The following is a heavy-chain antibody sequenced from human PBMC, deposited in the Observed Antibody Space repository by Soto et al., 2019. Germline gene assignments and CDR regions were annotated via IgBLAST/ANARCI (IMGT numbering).Heavy chain of an antibody. V-gene: IGHV3-23*01. CDR2: ISSSADRA. D-gene: IGHD4-17*01. Sequence: PGGSLRLSCAASGYTFSNYAMSWVRQAPGKGLEWVSGISSSADRAYYADSVKGRFTISRDHSRNTLSLQMHSLRADDTAMYYCAKDNNGDYVGGFEMLGQGTMVTVSS. CDR3: AKDNNGDYVGGFEM. J-gene: IGHJ3*02. CDR1: GYTFSNYA.